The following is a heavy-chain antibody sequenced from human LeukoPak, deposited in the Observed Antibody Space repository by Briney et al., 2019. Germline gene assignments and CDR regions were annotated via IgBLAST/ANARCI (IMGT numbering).Heavy chain of an antibody. V-gene: IGHV1-2*02. D-gene: IGHD1-14*01. CDR3: ARVTANHASWLDP. CDR2: INPRSGGT. J-gene: IGHJ5*02. Sequence: ASVKVSCKASGYTFIDYYIHWVRQAPGQGLEWMGWINPRSGGTNYAQNFQGRVTMTRDTSLSTAYMELNRLTFDDTAVYYCARVTANHASWLDPWGQRTLVTVSS. CDR1: GYTFIDYY.